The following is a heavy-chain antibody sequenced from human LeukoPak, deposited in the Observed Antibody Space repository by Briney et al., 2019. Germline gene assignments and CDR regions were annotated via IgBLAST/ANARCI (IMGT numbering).Heavy chain of an antibody. Sequence: PSQTLSLPCSVSGGHISSGGYYWSWLRQHPGKGLEWIGYIYYSGSTYYNPPLKRRVTIPVDTSENPLSVKLSSVTAADTAVYYCARVIFRGYSGYGYPDAFDIWGQGTMVTVSS. CDR3: ARVIFRGYSGYGYPDAFDI. J-gene: IGHJ3*02. CDR1: GGHISSGGYY. D-gene: IGHD5-12*01. CDR2: IYYSGST. V-gene: IGHV4-31*03.